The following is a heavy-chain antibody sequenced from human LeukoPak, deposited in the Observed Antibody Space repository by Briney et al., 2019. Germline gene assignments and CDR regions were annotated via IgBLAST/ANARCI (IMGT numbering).Heavy chain of an antibody. V-gene: IGHV3-30*02. D-gene: IGHD3-10*01. J-gene: IGHJ6*03. Sequence: GGSLRLSCVASGFSFSNYGMHWVRQAPGRGLEWMTFLEYDGSDKYYADSVKGRFTISRDNSKNTLYLQMNGLRVEGTAVYYCAKGDSGSYYYYMDVWGKATTVTVSS. CDR3: AKGDSGSYYYYMDV. CDR1: GFSFSNYG. CDR2: LEYDGSDK.